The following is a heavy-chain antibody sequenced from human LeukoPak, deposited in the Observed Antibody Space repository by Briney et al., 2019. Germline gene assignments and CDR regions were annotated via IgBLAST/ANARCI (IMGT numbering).Heavy chain of an antibody. V-gene: IGHV4-34*01. CDR2: INHSGST. J-gene: IGHJ4*02. CDR3: ARGPPGWHTTSVPFGY. Sequence: PSETLSLTCAVYGGSFSGYYWSWIRQPPGKGLEWIGEINHSGSTNYNPSLKSRVTISVDTSKNRFSLKLSSVTAADTAVYYCARGPPGWHTTSVPFGYWGQGTLVTVSS. D-gene: IGHD5-24*01. CDR1: GGSFSGYY.